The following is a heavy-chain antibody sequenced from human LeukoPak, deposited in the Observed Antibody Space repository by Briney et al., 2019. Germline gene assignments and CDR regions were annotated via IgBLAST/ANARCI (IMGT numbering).Heavy chain of an antibody. CDR1: RGTFSSYA. CDR2: IIPIFGTA. CDR3: ARDLHRVVVRGVPHYYYYMDV. Sequence: AVKVSSKASRGTFSSYAISWVRQAPGQGLEWMGVIIPIFGTANYAQKFQGRVTITADEATSTAYMELRSLRSDDTAVYYCARDLHRVVVRGVPHYYYYMDVWGKGTTVTISS. D-gene: IGHD3-10*01. V-gene: IGHV1-69*13. J-gene: IGHJ6*03.